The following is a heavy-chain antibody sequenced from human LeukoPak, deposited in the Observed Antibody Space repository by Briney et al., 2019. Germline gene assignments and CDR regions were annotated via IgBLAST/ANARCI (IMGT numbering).Heavy chain of an antibody. CDR2: INPKNDVT. D-gene: IGHD6-13*01. Sequence: ASVKVSCKASGYTFSGYYVHWVRQAPGQGLEWLGWINPKNDVTKNAQNFQGRVTMTRDTSTSTAYMELSSLRSDDTAIYYCARDPNSSSWYEGDYWGQGTLVTVSS. CDR1: GYTFSGYY. J-gene: IGHJ4*02. CDR3: ARDPNSSSWYEGDY. V-gene: IGHV1-2*02.